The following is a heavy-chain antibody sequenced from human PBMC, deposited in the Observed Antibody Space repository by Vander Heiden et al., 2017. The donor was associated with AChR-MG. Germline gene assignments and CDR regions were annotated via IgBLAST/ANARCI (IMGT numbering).Heavy chain of an antibody. CDR2: IKSKTDGGTT. CDR3: TTDLKWVGLMGY. D-gene: IGHD3-3*01. CDR1: EFIFSTAW. V-gene: IGHV3-15*01. J-gene: IGHJ4*02. Sequence: EVQLVASGGGVVKPGGSLRLSCAASEFIFSTAWVSWVRQAPGRGLEWVGLIKSKTDGGTTGYAAPVKDRFTISRDDSKNTLYLQMNSLKTEDTAVYYGTTDLKWVGLMGYWGQGTLGAVSS.